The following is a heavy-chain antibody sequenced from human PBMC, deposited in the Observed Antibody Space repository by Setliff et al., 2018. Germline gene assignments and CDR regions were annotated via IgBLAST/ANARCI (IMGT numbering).Heavy chain of an antibody. V-gene: IGHV3-21*01. J-gene: IGHJ4*02. CDR3: VRDWASGDDH. CDR1: GFTFSSYS. D-gene: IGHD3-10*01. CDR2: ISSSSSYI. Sequence: GGSLRLSCAASGFTFSSYSMNWVRQAPGKGLEWVSSISSSSSYIYYADSVKGRFSISRDNAKNSLYLQMNSLRAEDTAVYYCVRDWASGDDHWGRGTLVTVSS.